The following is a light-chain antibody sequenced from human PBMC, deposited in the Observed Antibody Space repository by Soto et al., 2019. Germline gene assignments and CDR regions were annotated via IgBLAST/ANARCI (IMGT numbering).Light chain of an antibody. CDR2: GSS. J-gene: IGKJ2*01. Sequence: EVVLTQSPGTLSLSPGERATLSCRASQSVSNNYFAWYQQKPGQAPRLLIFGSSDRATGIPDRFSGSGSGTDCTLTISRLEPEDFAVYYCQQDGSSPPYTFGQGTKLEIK. CDR3: QQDGSSPPYT. CDR1: QSVSNNY. V-gene: IGKV3-20*01.